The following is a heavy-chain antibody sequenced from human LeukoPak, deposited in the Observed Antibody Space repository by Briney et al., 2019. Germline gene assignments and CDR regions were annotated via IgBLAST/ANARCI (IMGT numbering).Heavy chain of an antibody. CDR2: MSGSGGRS. J-gene: IGHJ3*02. V-gene: IGHV3-23*01. CDR3: ATPDSSTFDI. Sequence: GGSLRLSCAAPGFTFSSYAMVWVRQAPGQGLEWVSAMSGSGGRSHYADSVKGRFTISRDNSKNTLYLQMNSLRAEDTAVYYCATPDSSTFDIWGQGTMVTVSS. D-gene: IGHD3-22*01. CDR1: GFTFSSYA.